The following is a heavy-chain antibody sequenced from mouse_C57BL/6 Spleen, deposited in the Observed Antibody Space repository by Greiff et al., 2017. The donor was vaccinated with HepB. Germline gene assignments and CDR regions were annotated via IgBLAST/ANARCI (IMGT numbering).Heavy chain of an antibody. J-gene: IGHJ2*01. CDR1: GYTFTDYE. D-gene: IGHD1-1*01. Sequence: QVQLKQSGAELVRPGASVTLSCKASGYTFTDYEMHWVKQTPVHGLEWIGAIDPETGGTAYNQKFKGKAILTADKSSSTAYMELRSLTSEDSAVYYCTYYYYGVGYWGQGTTLTVSS. V-gene: IGHV1-15*01. CDR3: TYYYYGVGY. CDR2: IDPETGGT.